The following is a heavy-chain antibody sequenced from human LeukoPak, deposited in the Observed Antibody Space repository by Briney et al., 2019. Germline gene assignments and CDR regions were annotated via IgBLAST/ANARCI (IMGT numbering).Heavy chain of an antibody. V-gene: IGHV3-15*07. J-gene: IGHJ3*02. Sequence: GGSLRLSCAASGFTFSSYSMNWVRQAPGKGLEWVGRIKSAIDGGATDYAAPVQGRFTISRDDSQATLYLQMNGLRTEDTAVYYCTTGGDVIVAGTRAFDIWGQGTMVTVSS. D-gene: IGHD5-12*01. CDR3: TTGGDVIVAGTRAFDI. CDR2: IKSAIDGGAT. CDR1: GFTFSSYS.